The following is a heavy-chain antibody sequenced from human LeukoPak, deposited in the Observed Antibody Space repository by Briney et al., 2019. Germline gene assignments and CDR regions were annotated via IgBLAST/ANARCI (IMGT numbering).Heavy chain of an antibody. CDR3: AGRVGATVLHAFDI. CDR1: GFTFDDYA. D-gene: IGHD1-26*01. CDR2: ISWNSGSI. V-gene: IGHV3-9*01. J-gene: IGHJ3*02. Sequence: GGSLRLSCAASGFTFDDYAMHWVRQAPGKGLEWVSGISWNSGSIGYADSVKGRFTISRDNAKNSLYLQMNSLRAEDTALYYCAGRVGATVLHAFDIWGQGTMVTVSS.